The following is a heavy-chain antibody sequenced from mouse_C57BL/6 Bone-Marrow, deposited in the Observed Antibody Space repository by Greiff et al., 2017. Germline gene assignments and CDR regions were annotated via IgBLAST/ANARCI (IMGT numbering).Heavy chain of an antibody. CDR1: GFTFSDYY. D-gene: IGHD2-2*01. V-gene: IGHV5-12*01. J-gene: IGHJ4*01. Sequence: EVKLVESGGGLVQPGGSLKLSCAASGFTFSDYYMYWVRQTPEKRLEWVAYISNGGGSTYYPDTVKGRFTISRDNAKNTLYLQRSRLKSEDTAMYYCARRPYGYDDLYAMDYWGQGTSVTVSS. CDR2: ISNGGGST. CDR3: ARRPYGYDDLYAMDY.